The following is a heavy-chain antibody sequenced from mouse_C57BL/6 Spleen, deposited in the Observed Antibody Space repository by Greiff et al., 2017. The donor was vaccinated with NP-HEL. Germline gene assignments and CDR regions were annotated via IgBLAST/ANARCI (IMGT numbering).Heavy chain of an antibody. CDR3: ARWRSGYLLDY. Sequence: EVQLQQSVAELVRPGASVKLSCTASGFNIKNTYMRWVKQRPEQGLEWIGRIDPANGNTKYAPKFQGKATITADTSSNTAYLQLSSLTSEDTAIYYCARWRSGYLLDYWGQGTTLTVSS. CDR2: IDPANGNT. J-gene: IGHJ2*01. D-gene: IGHD3-2*02. CDR1: GFNIKNTY. V-gene: IGHV14-3*01.